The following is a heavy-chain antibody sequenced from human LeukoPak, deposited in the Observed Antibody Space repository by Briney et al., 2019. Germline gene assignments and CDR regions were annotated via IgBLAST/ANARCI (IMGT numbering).Heavy chain of an antibody. D-gene: IGHD2-8*01. CDR3: AKARGDSVLMVYAEYFQH. J-gene: IGHJ1*01. V-gene: IGHV3-30*02. CDR1: GFTFSSYG. CDR2: IRYDGSNK. Sequence: PGGSLRLSCAASGFTFSSYGMHWVRQAPGKGLEWVAFIRYDGSNKYYADSVKGRFTISRDNSKNTLYLQMNSLRAEDTAVYYCAKARGDSVLMVYAEYFQHWGQGTLVTVSS.